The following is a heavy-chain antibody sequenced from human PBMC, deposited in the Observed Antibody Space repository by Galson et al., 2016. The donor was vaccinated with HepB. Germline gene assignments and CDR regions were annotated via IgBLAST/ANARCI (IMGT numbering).Heavy chain of an antibody. CDR3: ATASNSGTIYYFDY. D-gene: IGHD1-26*01. V-gene: IGHV3-30*04. CDR1: GVAFSNHP. J-gene: IGHJ4*02. CDR2: ISFDGGHK. Sequence: SLRLSCAASGVAFSNHPMHWVRQTPGMGLEWLALISFDGGHKYYSDSVMGRFTIARDNSKDTVFHQLNSLRTEDTALYYCATASNSGTIYYFDYWGQGTLVTVSS.